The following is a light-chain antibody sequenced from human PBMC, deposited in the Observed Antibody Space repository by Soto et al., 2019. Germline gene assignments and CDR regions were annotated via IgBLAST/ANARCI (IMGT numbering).Light chain of an antibody. CDR3: QKYHSAPLT. V-gene: IGKV1-27*01. Sequence: DIQMTQSPSSLSASVGERVTITCRASQAININLAWYQQKPGRVPNLLIYAASTLQSGVPSRFSGSGYGTKFTMTISSMQPEDVGTYYCQKYHSAPLTFGGGTKVEIK. CDR1: QAININ. J-gene: IGKJ4*01. CDR2: AAS.